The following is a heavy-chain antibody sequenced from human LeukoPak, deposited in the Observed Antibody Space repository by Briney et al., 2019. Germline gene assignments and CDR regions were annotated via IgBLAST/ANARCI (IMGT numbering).Heavy chain of an antibody. CDR3: ARARLGYCSGGSCFSYYYGMDV. CDR2: ISYDGSNK. D-gene: IGHD2-15*01. J-gene: IGHJ6*02. Sequence: PGGSLRLFCAASGFTFSSYAMHWVRQAPGKGLEWVAVISYDGSNKYYADSVKGRFTISRDNSKNTLYLQMNSLRAEDTAVYYCARARLGYCSGGSCFSYYYGMDVWGQGTTVTVSS. V-gene: IGHV3-30-3*01. CDR1: GFTFSSYA.